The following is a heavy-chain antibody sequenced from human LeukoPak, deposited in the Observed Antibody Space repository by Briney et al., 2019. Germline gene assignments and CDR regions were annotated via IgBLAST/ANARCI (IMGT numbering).Heavy chain of an antibody. Sequence: ASVKVSCKASGYTFTGCYMHWVRQAPGQGLEWMGWINPNSGGTNYAQKFQGWVTMTRDTSISTAYMELSRLRSDDTAVCYCARDGVGDAFDIWGQGTMVTVSS. J-gene: IGHJ3*02. V-gene: IGHV1-2*04. D-gene: IGHD3-10*01. CDR1: GYTFTGCY. CDR3: ARDGVGDAFDI. CDR2: INPNSGGT.